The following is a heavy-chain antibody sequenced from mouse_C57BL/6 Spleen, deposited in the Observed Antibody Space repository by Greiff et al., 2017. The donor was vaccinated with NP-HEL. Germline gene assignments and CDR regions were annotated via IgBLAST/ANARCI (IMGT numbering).Heavy chain of an antibody. CDR1: GYAFTNYL. J-gene: IGHJ3*01. CDR3: ARSLYDYDVYWFAY. CDR2: INPGSGGT. V-gene: IGHV1-54*01. Sequence: VQLQQSGAELVRPGTSVKVSCKASGYAFTNYLIEWVKQRPGQGLEWIGVINPGSGGTNYNEKFKGKATLTADKSSSPAYMQLSSLTSEDSAVYFCARSLYDYDVYWFAYWGQGTLVTVSA. D-gene: IGHD2-4*01.